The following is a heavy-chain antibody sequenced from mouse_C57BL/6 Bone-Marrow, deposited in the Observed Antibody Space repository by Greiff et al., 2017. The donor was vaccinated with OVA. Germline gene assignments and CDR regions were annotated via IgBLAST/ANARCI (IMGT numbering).Heavy chain of an antibody. Sequence: VKLVESGAELARPGASVQLSCKASGYTFTSSGISWVKQRTGQGLEWIGEIYPRSGNTYYNEKFKGKATLTADKSSSTAYMELRSLTSEDSAVYFCARTGFITTAHYWGQGTTLTVSS. CDR3: ARTGFITTAHY. D-gene: IGHD1-1*01. V-gene: IGHV1-81*01. J-gene: IGHJ2*01. CDR2: IYPRSGNT. CDR1: GYTFTSSG.